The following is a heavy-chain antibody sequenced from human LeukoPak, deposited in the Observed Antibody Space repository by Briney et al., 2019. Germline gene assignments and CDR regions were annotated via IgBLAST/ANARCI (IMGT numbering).Heavy chain of an antibody. J-gene: IGHJ4*02. V-gene: IGHV3-53*01. D-gene: IGHD5-24*01. CDR1: GFTVSSTY. CDR3: ARDGSRHGFDY. Sequence: GGSLRLSCAASGFTVSSTYMSWVRQAPGKGLEWVSVIYAGGNTYYADSVKGRFAISRDNSKNTLYLQMNSLRAEDTAVYYCARDGSRHGFDYWGQGTLVTVSS. CDR2: IYAGGNT.